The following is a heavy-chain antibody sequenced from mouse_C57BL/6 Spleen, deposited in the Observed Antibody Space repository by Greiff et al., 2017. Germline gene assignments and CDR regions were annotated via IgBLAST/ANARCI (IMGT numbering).Heavy chain of an antibody. D-gene: IGHD1-1*02. Sequence: QVQLQQPGAELVKPGASVKLSCKATGYTFTSYWMQWVKQRPGQGLEWIGEIDPSDSYTNYNQKFKGKATLTVDTSSSTAYMQLSSLTSEDSAVYYCARFRVAPGYFDYWGQGTTLTVSS. CDR3: ARFRVAPGYFDY. CDR2: IDPSDSYT. J-gene: IGHJ2*01. V-gene: IGHV1-50*01. CDR1: GYTFTSYW.